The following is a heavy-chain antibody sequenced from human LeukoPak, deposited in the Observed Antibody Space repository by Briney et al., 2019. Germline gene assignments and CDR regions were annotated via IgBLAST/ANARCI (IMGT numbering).Heavy chain of an antibody. CDR2: INHSGST. J-gene: IGHJ4*02. CDR1: GGSISSSGYY. Sequence: PSETLSLTCTVSGGSISSSGYYWSWIRQPPGKGLEWIGEINHSGSTNYNPSLKSRVTISVDTSKNQFSLKLSSVTAADTAVYYCARVARWLHRPFDYWGQGTLVTVSS. CDR3: ARVARWLHRPFDY. D-gene: IGHD5-24*01. V-gene: IGHV4-39*07.